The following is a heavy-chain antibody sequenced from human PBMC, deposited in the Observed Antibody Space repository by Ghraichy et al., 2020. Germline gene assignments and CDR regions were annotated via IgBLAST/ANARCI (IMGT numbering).Heavy chain of an antibody. CDR1: GGSIRSAGYS. Sequence: LRLSCAVSGGSIRSAGYSWNWIRPPPGQGLEWIGYIYHRGSTYYNPSLNRRVTLSVDRSKSQLSLKLSSVTAADTAVYYCARGGYSGYDFSFDYWGRGTLVTVSS. CDR3: ARGGYSGYDFSFDY. V-gene: IGHV4-30-2*01. J-gene: IGHJ4*02. CDR2: IYHRGST. D-gene: IGHD5-12*01.